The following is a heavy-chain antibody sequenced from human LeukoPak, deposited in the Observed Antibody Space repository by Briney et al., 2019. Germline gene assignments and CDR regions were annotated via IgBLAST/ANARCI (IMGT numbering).Heavy chain of an antibody. CDR2: ISHDGGNK. Sequence: GGSLRLSCAASGFTFSSYTMHWVRQAPDKGLEWVAVISHDGGNKYYADSVKGRFTISRDNSKNTLYLQMNGLRAEETAMYHCATPYTSGWSLYFDNWGQGTLVTVSS. J-gene: IGHJ4*02. CDR1: GFTFSSYT. V-gene: IGHV3-30-3*01. CDR3: ATPYTSGWSLYFDN. D-gene: IGHD6-19*01.